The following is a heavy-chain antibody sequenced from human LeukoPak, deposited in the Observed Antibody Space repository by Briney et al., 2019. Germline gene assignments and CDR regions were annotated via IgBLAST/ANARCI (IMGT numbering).Heavy chain of an antibody. CDR3: ARGDNYGLTYFFDY. Sequence: PSETLSLTCTVSGVSISSYYWSWIRQPPGKGLEWIGYMYYSGSTNYNPSLKSRVTISVDTSKNQFSLKLVSMTAADTAVYYCARGDNYGLTYFFDYWGQGTLVTVSS. CDR2: MYYSGST. D-gene: IGHD5-24*01. J-gene: IGHJ4*02. V-gene: IGHV4-59*01. CDR1: GVSISSYY.